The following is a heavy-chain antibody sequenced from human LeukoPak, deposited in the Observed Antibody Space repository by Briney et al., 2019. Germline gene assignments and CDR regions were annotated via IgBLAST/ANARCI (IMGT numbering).Heavy chain of an antibody. CDR2: IGTVGDT. V-gene: IGHV3-13*04. D-gene: IGHD1-26*01. CDR1: GFTFSTYD. J-gene: IGHJ3*02. CDR3: ARLREAAFDI. Sequence: PGGSLRLSCAASGFTFSTYDFHWVRQPTGKGLEWVSAIGTVGDTYYPGSVKGRFTMSRENAKNSLYLQMNSLRAGDTAVYYCARLREAAFDIWGQGTMVTVSS.